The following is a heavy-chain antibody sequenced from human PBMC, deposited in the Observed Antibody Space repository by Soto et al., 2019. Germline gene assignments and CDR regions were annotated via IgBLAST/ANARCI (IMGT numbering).Heavy chain of an antibody. CDR3: AKFGELLPYYYYGMDV. J-gene: IGHJ6*02. D-gene: IGHD2-15*01. V-gene: IGHV3-23*01. CDR2: ISGSGGST. CDR1: GFTFITYS. Sequence: GGSLRLSCAVSGFTFITYSMNWVRQAPEKGLEWVSYISGSGGSTYYADSVKGRFTISRENSKNTLYLQMNSLRAEDTAVYYCAKFGELLPYYYYGMDVWGQGTTVTVSS.